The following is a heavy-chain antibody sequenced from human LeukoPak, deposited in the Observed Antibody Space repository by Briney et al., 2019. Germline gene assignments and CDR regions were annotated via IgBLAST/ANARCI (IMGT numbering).Heavy chain of an antibody. V-gene: IGHV1-2*02. J-gene: IGHJ4*02. D-gene: IGHD3-22*01. CDR3: ARAYYYDSSPEGIDY. Sequence: ASVKVSCKASGYTFTDYYMHWVRQAPGQGLEWMGWINTNTGGTNYAQKFQGRVTMTRDTSISTAYMELSRLRSDDTAVYYCARAYYYDSSPEGIDYWGQGTLVTVSS. CDR2: INTNTGGT. CDR1: GYTFTDYY.